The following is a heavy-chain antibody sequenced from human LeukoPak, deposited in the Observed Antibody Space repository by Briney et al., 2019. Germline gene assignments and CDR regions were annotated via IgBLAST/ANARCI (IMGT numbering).Heavy chain of an antibody. CDR1: GGSISSYY. Sequence: PSETLSLTCTVSGGSISSYYWSWIRQPPGKGLEWIGYIYYSGSTNYNPSLKSRVTISVDTSKNQFSLKLSSVTAADTAVYYCATADSSGYLDYWGQGTLVTVSS. CDR2: IYYSGST. J-gene: IGHJ4*02. CDR3: ATADSSGYLDY. V-gene: IGHV4-59*01. D-gene: IGHD3-22*01.